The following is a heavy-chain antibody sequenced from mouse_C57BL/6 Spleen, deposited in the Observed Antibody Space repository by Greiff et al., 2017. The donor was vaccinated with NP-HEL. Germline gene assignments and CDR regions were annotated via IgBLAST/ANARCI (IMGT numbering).Heavy chain of an antibody. CDR2: IHPNSGST. V-gene: IGHV1-64*01. J-gene: IGHJ2*01. D-gene: IGHD2-3*01. CDR3: ARWDDGYLYYFDY. Sequence: QVQLQQSGAELVKPGASVKLSCKASGYTFTSYWMHWVKQRPGQGLEWIGMIHPNSGSTNYNEKFKSKATLTVDKSSSTAYMQLSSLTSQDSAVYYCARWDDGYLYYFDYWGQGTTLTVSS. CDR1: GYTFTSYW.